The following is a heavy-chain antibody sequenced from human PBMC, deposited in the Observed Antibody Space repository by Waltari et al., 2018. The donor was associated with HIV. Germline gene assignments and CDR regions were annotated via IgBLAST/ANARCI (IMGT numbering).Heavy chain of an antibody. V-gene: IGHV3-23*01. Sequence: EVQLLESGGGLVQPGGSLRLSCAASGFTFSSYAMSWVRQAPGKGREWVSVISGSGGSTYDADSVKGRFTISRDNSKNTLYLQMNSLRAEDTAVYYCAKVEYSSSSGENWGQGTLVTVSS. CDR3: AKVEYSSSSGEN. CDR1: GFTFSSYA. CDR2: ISGSGGST. J-gene: IGHJ4*02. D-gene: IGHD6-6*01.